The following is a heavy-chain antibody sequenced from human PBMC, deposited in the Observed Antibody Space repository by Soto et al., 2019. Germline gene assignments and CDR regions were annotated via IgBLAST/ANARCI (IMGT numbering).Heavy chain of an antibody. Sequence: SETLSLTCAVYGGSFSGYYWSWIRQPPGKGLEWIGEINHSGSTNYNPSLKSRVTISVDTSKNQFSLKLSSVTAADTAVYYCARSYSSGLFDYWGQGTLVTVSS. CDR3: ARSYSSGLFDY. V-gene: IGHV4-34*01. CDR2: INHSGST. CDR1: GGSFSGYY. J-gene: IGHJ4*02. D-gene: IGHD6-19*01.